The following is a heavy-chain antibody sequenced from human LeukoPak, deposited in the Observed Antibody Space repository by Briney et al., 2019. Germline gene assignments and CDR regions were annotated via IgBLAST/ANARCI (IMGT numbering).Heavy chain of an antibody. Sequence: ASVKVSCKASGNNFTSFGVSWVRQAPGHDLEYMGWISAYNGDTTYAPKFRGRVTMTTDTSTSTVYMELRSLRSDDTAVYYCARFLWFGELFVWGQGTTVTVSS. J-gene: IGHJ6*02. V-gene: IGHV1-18*04. CDR3: ARFLWFGELFV. CDR2: ISAYNGDT. CDR1: GNNFTSFG. D-gene: IGHD3-10*01.